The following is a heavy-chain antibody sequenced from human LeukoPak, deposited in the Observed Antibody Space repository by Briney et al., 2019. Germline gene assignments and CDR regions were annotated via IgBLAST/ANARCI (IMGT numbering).Heavy chain of an antibody. CDR1: GGSISSGSYY. V-gene: IGHV4-61*02. CDR3: ARAWRITMVRGVITDAFDI. J-gene: IGHJ3*02. CDR2: IYTSGST. D-gene: IGHD3-10*01. Sequence: LSETLSLTCTVSGGSISSGSYYWSWIRQPAGKGLEWIGRIYTSGSTNYNPSLKSRVTISVDTSKNQFSLKLSSVTAADTAVYYCARAWRITMVRGVITDAFDIWGQGTMVTVSS.